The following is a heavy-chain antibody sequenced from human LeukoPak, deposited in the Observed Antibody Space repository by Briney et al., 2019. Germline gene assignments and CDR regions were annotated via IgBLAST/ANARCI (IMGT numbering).Heavy chain of an antibody. CDR1: GLTLSSYA. CDR3: VKSIAVAGNVDY. J-gene: IGHJ4*02. D-gene: IGHD6-19*01. CDR2: ISSNGGST. V-gene: IGHV3-64D*09. Sequence: RPGGSLRLSCSASGLTLSSYAMQWVRQAPGKGLEYVSAISSNGGSTYYADSVKGRFTISRDNSKNALYLQMSGLRPEDTALYYCVKSIAVAGNVDYWGQGTLVTVSS.